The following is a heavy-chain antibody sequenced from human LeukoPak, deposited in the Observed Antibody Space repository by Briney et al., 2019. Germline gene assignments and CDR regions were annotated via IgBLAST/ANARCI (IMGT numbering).Heavy chain of an antibody. CDR2: ISYDGTSK. Sequence: PGRSLRLSCEASGFTFSTATMHWVRQAPGKGLEWVAGISYDGTSKHYADSVKGRFTISRDNSKDTLYLQMNSLRAEDTAMYYCAKDFESSGHRDAFHMRGQGTMVTVSS. D-gene: IGHD3-22*01. CDR1: GFTFSTAT. V-gene: IGHV3-30*04. CDR3: AKDFESSGHRDAFHM. J-gene: IGHJ3*02.